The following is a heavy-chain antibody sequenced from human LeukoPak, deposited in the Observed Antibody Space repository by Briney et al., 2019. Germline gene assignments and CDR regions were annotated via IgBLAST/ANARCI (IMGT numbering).Heavy chain of an antibody. CDR2: ISSSSSYI. V-gene: IGHV3-21*04. Sequence: GGSLRLSCAASGFTFSSYSMNWVRQAPGKGLEWVSSISSSSSYIYYADSVKGRFTISRDNAKNSLYLQMNSLRAEDTAVYYCVPLGGLGYYQYGMDVWGRGTTVTVSS. CDR3: VPLGGLGYYQYGMDV. CDR1: GFTFSSYS. J-gene: IGHJ6*02. D-gene: IGHD3/OR15-3a*01.